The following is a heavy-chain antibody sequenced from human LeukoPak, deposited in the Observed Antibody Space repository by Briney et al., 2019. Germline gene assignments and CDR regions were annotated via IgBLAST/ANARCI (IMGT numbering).Heavy chain of an antibody. J-gene: IGHJ3*02. CDR2: IYTSGST. CDR1: GGSISSYY. CDR3: AKSNGYGLVDI. Sequence: SETLSLTCTVSGGSISSYYWSWIRQPAGKGLEWIGRIYTSGSTNYNPSLKSRVTMSVDTSRNQFSLKLNSVTATDTAVYYCAKSNGYGLVDIWGQGTMVTVSS. D-gene: IGHD3-10*01. V-gene: IGHV4-4*07.